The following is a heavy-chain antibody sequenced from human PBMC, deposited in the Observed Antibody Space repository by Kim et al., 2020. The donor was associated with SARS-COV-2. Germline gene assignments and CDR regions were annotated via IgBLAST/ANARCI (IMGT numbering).Heavy chain of an antibody. Sequence: SYAPKVQGVVTMTRDTSPSTVYMELSSLRSADTAVYYCARAKKQQQHLDYWGQGTLVTVSS. V-gene: IGHV1-46*01. CDR3: ARAKKQQQHLDY. D-gene: IGHD6-13*01. J-gene: IGHJ4*02.